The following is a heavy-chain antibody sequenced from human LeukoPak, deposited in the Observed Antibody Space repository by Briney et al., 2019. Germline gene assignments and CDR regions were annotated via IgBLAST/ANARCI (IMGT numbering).Heavy chain of an antibody. CDR1: GGTFSSYA. Sequence: ASVKVSCKASGGTFSSYAISWVRQAPGQGLEWMGGIIPIFGTANYAQKLQGRVTMTTDTSTSTAYMELRSLRSDDTAVYYCARVVYSSSSLYYYYYMDVWGKGTTVTVSS. CDR2: IIPIFGTA. D-gene: IGHD6-6*01. J-gene: IGHJ6*03. CDR3: ARVVYSSSSLYYYYYMDV. V-gene: IGHV1-69*05.